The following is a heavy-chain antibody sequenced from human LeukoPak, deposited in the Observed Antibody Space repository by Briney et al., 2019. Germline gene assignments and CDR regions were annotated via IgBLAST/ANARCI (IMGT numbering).Heavy chain of an antibody. CDR2: IKQDGSEK. CDR3: ANTAVAGTRGLNYYFDY. CDR1: GFTFSSYW. Sequence: GGSLTLSCAASGFTFSSYWMSWVRQAPGKGLEWVANIKQDGSEKYYVDSVKGRFTISRDNAKNSLYLQMNSLRAEDTAVYYCANTAVAGTRGLNYYFDYWGQGTLVTVSS. J-gene: IGHJ4*02. D-gene: IGHD6-19*01. V-gene: IGHV3-7*01.